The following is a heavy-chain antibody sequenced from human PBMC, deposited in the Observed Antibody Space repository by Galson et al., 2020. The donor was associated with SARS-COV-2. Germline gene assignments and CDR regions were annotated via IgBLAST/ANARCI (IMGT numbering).Heavy chain of an antibody. Sequence: GGSLRLSCAASGFTFSSYGMHWVRQAPGKGLEWVAVIWYDGSNKYYADSVKGRFTISRDNSKNTLYLQMNNLRAEDTAVYYCARDGYYYDSSGYYYPSYYYYGMDVWGQGTTVTVSS. CDR1: GFTFSSYG. CDR2: IWYDGSNK. D-gene: IGHD3-22*01. J-gene: IGHJ6*02. CDR3: ARDGYYYDSSGYYYPSYYYYGMDV. V-gene: IGHV3-33*01.